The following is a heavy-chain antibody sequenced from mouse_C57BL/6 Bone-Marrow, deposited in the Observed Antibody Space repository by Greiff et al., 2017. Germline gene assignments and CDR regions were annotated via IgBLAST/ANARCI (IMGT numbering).Heavy chain of an antibody. Sequence: EVMLVESGGGLVKPGGSLKLSCAASGFTFSSYAMSWVRQTPEKRLEWVATISDGGSYTYYPDNVKGRFTISRDNAKNNLYLQMSHLKSEDTAMYYCARDGDGSSYGAMDYWGQGTSVTVSS. CDR1: GFTFSSYA. V-gene: IGHV5-4*01. D-gene: IGHD1-1*01. CDR2: ISDGGSYT. CDR3: ARDGDGSSYGAMDY. J-gene: IGHJ4*01.